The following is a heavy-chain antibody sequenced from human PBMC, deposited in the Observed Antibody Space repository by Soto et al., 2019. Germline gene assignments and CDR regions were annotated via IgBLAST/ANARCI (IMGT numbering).Heavy chain of an antibody. J-gene: IGHJ5*02. Sequence: NPSETLSLTCTVCGGSISSSSYYWGWIRQPPGKGLEWIGSIYYSGSTYYNPSLKSRVTISVDTSKNQFSLKLSSVTAADTAVYYCARQPTLYRNRPLSWFDPWGQGTLVTVSS. CDR2: IYYSGST. CDR3: ARQPTLYRNRPLSWFDP. V-gene: IGHV4-39*01. CDR1: GGSISSSSYY. D-gene: IGHD1-26*01.